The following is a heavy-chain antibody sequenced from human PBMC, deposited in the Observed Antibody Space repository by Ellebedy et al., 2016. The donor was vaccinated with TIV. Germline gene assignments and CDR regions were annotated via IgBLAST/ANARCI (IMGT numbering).Heavy chain of an antibody. D-gene: IGHD1-26*01. V-gene: IGHV3-15*01. CDR1: GFTFSDAW. CDR3: ATGGGIYGWDY. CDR2: VKTKADGGTT. Sequence: GGFLRLSCAASGFTFSDAWLTWVRQPPGKGLEWVGRVKTKADGGTTDYAAPVKGRFTISRDDSKNTLYLQMNSLKTEDTAVYYCATGGGIYGWDYWGQGTLVTVSS. J-gene: IGHJ4*02.